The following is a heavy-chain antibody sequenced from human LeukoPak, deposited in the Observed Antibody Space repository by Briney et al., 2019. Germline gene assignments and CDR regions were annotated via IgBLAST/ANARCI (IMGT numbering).Heavy chain of an antibody. J-gene: IGHJ4*02. CDR2: TYNTWGR. D-gene: IGHD3-10*01. Sequence: SETLSLTCTVSGGSIVDNYFWTWVRQPAGRGLEWVGRTYNTWGRDYNPTLRGRVAMSVDTSKKQCSLELTSVTAADAGIYYCARGLGSGRDYFDIWGLGTLVTVSS. V-gene: IGHV4-4*07. CDR3: ARGLGSGRDYFDI. CDR1: GGSIVDNYF.